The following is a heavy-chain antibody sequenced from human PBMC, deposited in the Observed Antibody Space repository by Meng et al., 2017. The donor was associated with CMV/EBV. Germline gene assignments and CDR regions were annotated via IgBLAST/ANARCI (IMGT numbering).Heavy chain of an antibody. CDR3: ARGREYYGSGRGYYYYYYGMDV. Sequence: SETLSLTCAVYGGSFSGYYCSWIRQPPGKGLEWIGEINHSGSTNYNPSLKSRVTISVDTSKNQFSLKLSSVTAADTAVYYCARGREYYGSGRGYYYYYYGMDVWGQGTTVTVSS. D-gene: IGHD3-10*01. CDR2: INHSGST. J-gene: IGHJ6*02. CDR1: GGSFSGYY. V-gene: IGHV4-34*01.